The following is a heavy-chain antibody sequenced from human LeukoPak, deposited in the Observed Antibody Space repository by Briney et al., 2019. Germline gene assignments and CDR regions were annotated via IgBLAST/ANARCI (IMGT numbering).Heavy chain of an antibody. V-gene: IGHV3-30*02. J-gene: IGHJ4*02. CDR3: APRDWNDGPASH. Sequence: GWSLTLSCAASGFTFSSYGMHWVRQAAGKGLEWVAFIRYDGSNKYYADSVKGRFTISRDNSKNTLYLQMNSLRAEDTAVYYCAPRDWNDGPASHWGQGTLVAVSS. CDR2: IRYDGSNK. D-gene: IGHD1-1*01. CDR1: GFTFSSYG.